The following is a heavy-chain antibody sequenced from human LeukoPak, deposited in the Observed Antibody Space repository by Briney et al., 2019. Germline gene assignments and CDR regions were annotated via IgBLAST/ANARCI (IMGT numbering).Heavy chain of an antibody. Sequence: PGGSLRLSCAASGFTFSNYWMHWVRQAPGKGLVLVSPINSDGINTSYADSVKGRFTISRDNAKNTLNLQMNSLRAEDTAVYYCARDLGQYYDTSDNWFDPWGQGTLVTVSS. V-gene: IGHV3-74*01. CDR2: INSDGINT. CDR1: GFTFSNYW. J-gene: IGHJ5*02. D-gene: IGHD3-22*01. CDR3: ARDLGQYYDTSDNWFDP.